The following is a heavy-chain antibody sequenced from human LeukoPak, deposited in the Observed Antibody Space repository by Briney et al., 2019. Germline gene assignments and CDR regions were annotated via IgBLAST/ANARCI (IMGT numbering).Heavy chain of an antibody. CDR1: GGSFSGYY. D-gene: IGHD2/OR15-2a*01. J-gene: IGHJ3*02. V-gene: IGHV4-34*01. CDR3: ARRLYIVRGAFDI. Sequence: SETLSLTCAVYGGSFSGYYWSWIRQPPGKGLEWIGEINHSGSTNYNPSLKSRVTISVDTSENQFSLKLSSVTAADTAVYYCARRLYIVRGAFDIWGQGTMVTVSS. CDR2: INHSGST.